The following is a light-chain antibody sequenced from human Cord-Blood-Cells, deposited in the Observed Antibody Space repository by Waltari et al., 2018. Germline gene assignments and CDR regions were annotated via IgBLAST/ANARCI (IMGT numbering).Light chain of an antibody. CDR1: QSVSSY. CDR3: QQRSNWIT. V-gene: IGKV3-11*01. J-gene: IGKJ5*01. CDR2: DAS. Sequence: EIVLTLSPATLSLSPGERATLSCRASQSVSSYLAWYQQKPGHAPRLLIYDASNRTTGIPARFSGSGSGTDFTLTISSLEPEDFAVYYCQQRSNWITFGQGTRLEIK.